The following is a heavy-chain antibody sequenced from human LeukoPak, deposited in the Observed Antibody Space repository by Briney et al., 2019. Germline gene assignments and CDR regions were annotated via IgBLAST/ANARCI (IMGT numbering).Heavy chain of an antibody. CDR3: ARDSSRLGDGPGCYYYMDV. Sequence: PSETLSLTCTVSGGSISSSSYYWGWIRQPPGKGLEWIGSIYYSGSTYYNPSLKSRVTISVDTSKNQFSLKLSSVTAADTAVYYCARDSSRLGDGPGCYYYMDVWGKGTTVTVSS. CDR2: IYYSGST. J-gene: IGHJ6*03. CDR1: GGSISSSSYY. V-gene: IGHV4-39*07. D-gene: IGHD3-16*01.